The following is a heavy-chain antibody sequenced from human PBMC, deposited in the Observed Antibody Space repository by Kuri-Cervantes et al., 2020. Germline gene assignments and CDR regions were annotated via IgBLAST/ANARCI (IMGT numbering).Heavy chain of an antibody. CDR2: MFYSGTT. CDR1: GAPISSYY. J-gene: IGHJ4*02. CDR3: ARCEPARQHLGS. D-gene: IGHD6-6*01. V-gene: IGHV4-59*01. Sequence: SETLSLTCAVAGAPISSYYWSWIRQPPGKGLEWIGSMFYSGTTDCNPSLKSRVTLSGDTSKTQFSLKLTSVTAADTAVYYCARCEPARQHLGSWGQGTLVTVSS.